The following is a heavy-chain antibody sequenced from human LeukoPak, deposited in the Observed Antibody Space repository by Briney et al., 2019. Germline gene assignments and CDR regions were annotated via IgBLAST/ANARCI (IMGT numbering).Heavy chain of an antibody. J-gene: IGHJ4*02. CDR2: INWNGGST. D-gene: IGHD6-6*01. Sequence: GRSPRLSCAASGFTFDDYAMHWVRQAPGKGLEWVSGINWNGGSTGYADSVKGRFTISRDNAKNSLYLQMNSLRAEDTALYYCARDSQYSPFDYWGQGTLVTVSS. CDR3: ARDSQYSPFDY. V-gene: IGHV3-20*04. CDR1: GFTFDDYA.